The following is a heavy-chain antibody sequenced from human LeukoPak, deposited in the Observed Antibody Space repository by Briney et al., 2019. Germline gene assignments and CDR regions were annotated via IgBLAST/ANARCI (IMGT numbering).Heavy chain of an antibody. CDR3: ARYDFWSGPVPLYYMDV. CDR2: MNPNRGDT. J-gene: IGHJ6*03. CDR1: GYTFTSYD. D-gene: IGHD3/OR15-3a*01. Sequence: ASVKVSCKASGYTFTSYDIHWVRQATGQGLEWMGRMNPNRGDTDYAQKFQGRVTITADESTSTAYMELSSLRSEDTAVYYCARYDFWSGPVPLYYMDVWGKGTTVTVSS. V-gene: IGHV1-8*01.